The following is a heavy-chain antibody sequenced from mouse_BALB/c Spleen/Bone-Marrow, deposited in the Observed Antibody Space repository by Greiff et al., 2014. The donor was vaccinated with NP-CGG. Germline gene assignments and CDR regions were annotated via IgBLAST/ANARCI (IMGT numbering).Heavy chain of an antibody. D-gene: IGHD5-1*01. J-gene: IGHJ2*01. CDR1: GFTFTDYF. CDR2: IRNKPNGYTT. Sequence: EVQLQQSGGGLVQPGGSLRLSCTPSGFTFTDYFMTWVRQPPGKALEWLGFIRNKPNGYTTEYNPSVKGRFTISRDNSQGILYLQMNTLRAEDSAMYYCARDYSGYFDFWGQGTTLTVSS. CDR3: ARDYSGYFDF. V-gene: IGHV7-3*02.